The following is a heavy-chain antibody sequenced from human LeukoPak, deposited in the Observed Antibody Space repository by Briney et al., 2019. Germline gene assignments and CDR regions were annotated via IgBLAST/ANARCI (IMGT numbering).Heavy chain of an antibody. CDR1: GFTFDDYA. CDR2: MNWNGGST. Sequence: AGGSLRLSCTTSGFTFDDYAMSWVRQAPGKGLEWVSGMNWNGGSTGYADSVKGRFTISRDDAKNSLYLQMNSLRAEDTAVYYCARRYYSDSSGYLYWGQGTLVTVSS. CDR3: ARRYYSDSSGYLY. J-gene: IGHJ4*02. D-gene: IGHD3-22*01. V-gene: IGHV3-20*04.